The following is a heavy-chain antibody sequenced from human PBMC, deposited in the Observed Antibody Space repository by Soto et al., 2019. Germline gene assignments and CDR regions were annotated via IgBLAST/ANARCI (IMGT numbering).Heavy chain of an antibody. Sequence: ASVKVSCKASGYTFTSYGISWVRQAPGQGLEWMGWISAYNGNTNYAQKLQGRVTMTTDTSTSTAYMELRSLRSDDTAVYYCARVGLGYCSSTSCRGPWFDPLGEGTLVTVSS. V-gene: IGHV1-18*01. J-gene: IGHJ5*02. CDR2: ISAYNGNT. D-gene: IGHD2-2*01. CDR1: GYTFTSYG. CDR3: ARVGLGYCSSTSCRGPWFDP.